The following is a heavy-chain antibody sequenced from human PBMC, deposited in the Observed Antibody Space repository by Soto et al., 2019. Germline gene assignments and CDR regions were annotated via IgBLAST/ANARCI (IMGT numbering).Heavy chain of an antibody. D-gene: IGHD1-26*01. J-gene: IGHJ4*02. Sequence: PGGSLRLSCAASGFTFSDHYMDWVRQAPGKGLEWVGRSRNKANSYSTEYAASVKGRFTISSDESNNSLYLQMNSLKTEDTAVYYCARFSGSYTRGLDYWGQGTLVTVSS. CDR1: GFTFSDHY. CDR3: ARFSGSYTRGLDY. CDR2: SRNKANSYST. V-gene: IGHV3-72*01.